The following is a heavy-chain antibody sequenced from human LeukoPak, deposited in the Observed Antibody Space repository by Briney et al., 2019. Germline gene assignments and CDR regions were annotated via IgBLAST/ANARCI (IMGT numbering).Heavy chain of an antibody. Sequence: SETLSLTCTVSGGSISSSSHYWGWIRQPPGKGLEWIGSIYYSGSTYYNPSLKSRVTISVDTSKNQFSLKLSSVTAADTVVYYCASSSYDFWSGEKNWFDPWGQGTLVTVSS. CDR2: IYYSGST. J-gene: IGHJ5*02. CDR1: GGSISSSSHY. D-gene: IGHD3-3*01. CDR3: ASSSYDFWSGEKNWFDP. V-gene: IGHV4-39*01.